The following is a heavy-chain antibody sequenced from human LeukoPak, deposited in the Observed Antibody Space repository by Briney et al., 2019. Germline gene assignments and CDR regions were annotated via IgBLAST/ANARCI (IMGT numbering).Heavy chain of an antibody. CDR3: ARPSYCGAGCYYYFDY. CDR2: LKPNGGVT. J-gene: IGHJ4*02. CDR1: GYTFSDYY. D-gene: IGHD2-21*02. Sequence: ASVKVSCKASGYTFSDYYIHWLRQAPGQGLEWMGWLKPNGGVTNYARNFQGRITMTRDTSISTAFMELSSLRSDDTAVYYCARPSYCGAGCYYYFDYWGQGTLVTVSS. V-gene: IGHV1-2*02.